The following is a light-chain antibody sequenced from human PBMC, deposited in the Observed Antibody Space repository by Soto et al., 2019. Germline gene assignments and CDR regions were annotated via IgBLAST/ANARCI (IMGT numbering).Light chain of an antibody. Sequence: QSVLTQPPSASGTPGQTVTISCSGSSSNIGLNDVHWYRQLSGTAPQILIYDTNQQAIGVPDRFSGSRSGTSASLAIHGLQSEDEADYHCAAWDDSLNGPVFGGGTKVTVL. CDR3: AAWDDSLNGPV. CDR1: SSNIGLND. J-gene: IGLJ2*01. CDR2: DTN. V-gene: IGLV1-44*01.